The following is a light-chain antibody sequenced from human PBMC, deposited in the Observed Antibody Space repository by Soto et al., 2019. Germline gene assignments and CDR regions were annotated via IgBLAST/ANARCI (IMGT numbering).Light chain of an antibody. V-gene: IGLV2-14*03. CDR1: SSDVGGYNY. CDR3: SSYTGSSTLVK. Sequence: QSALTQPASMSGSPGQSITISCTGTSSDVGGYNYVSWYQQHPGKAPKLMIYDVSNRPSGVSDRFSGSRSGNTASLAISGLQAEDEAHYYCSSYTGSSTLVKFGGGTKLTVL. J-gene: IGLJ2*01. CDR2: DVS.